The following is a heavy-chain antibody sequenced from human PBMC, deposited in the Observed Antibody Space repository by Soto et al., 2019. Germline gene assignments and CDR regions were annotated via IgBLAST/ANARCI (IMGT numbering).Heavy chain of an antibody. D-gene: IGHD6-13*01. CDR3: ARGGQARIPAAGTPY. J-gene: IGHJ4*02. CDR2: MNPNSDNP. CDR1: GYTFTSYD. Sequence: QVQLVQSGAEVKKPGASVKVSCKASGYTFTSYDINWVRQATGQGLEWMGWMNPNSDNPGYAQKFRGRVTMTRNTSISTAYMELSSLRSEDTAVYYCARGGQARIPAAGTPYWGQGTLVTVSS. V-gene: IGHV1-8*01.